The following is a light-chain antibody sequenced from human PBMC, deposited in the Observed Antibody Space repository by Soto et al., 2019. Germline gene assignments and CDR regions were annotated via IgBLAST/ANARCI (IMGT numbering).Light chain of an antibody. CDR2: GAS. V-gene: IGKV3-20*01. J-gene: IGKJ5*01. CDR3: QQYGSSPT. Sequence: EIVLTQSPGTLPLSPGERATLSCRASQSVSSSYLAWYQQKPGQAPRLLIYGASSRATGIPDRFSGSGSGTDFTLTISRPEPEDFAVYYCQQYGSSPTFGQGTRL. CDR1: QSVSSSY.